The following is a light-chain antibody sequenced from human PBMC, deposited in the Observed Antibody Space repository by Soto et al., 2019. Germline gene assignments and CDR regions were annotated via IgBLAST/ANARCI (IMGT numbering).Light chain of an antibody. CDR2: EGS. V-gene: IGLV2-23*01. CDR1: SSDVGSYNL. CDR3: CSYAGSNTLM. J-gene: IGLJ3*02. Sequence: QSALTQPASVSGSPGQPITISCTGTSSDVGSYNLVSWYQHHPGKAPKLMIYEGSKRPSGISNRFSGSKSGNTASLTISGLQAEDEADFYCCSYAGSNTLMFGGGTKL.